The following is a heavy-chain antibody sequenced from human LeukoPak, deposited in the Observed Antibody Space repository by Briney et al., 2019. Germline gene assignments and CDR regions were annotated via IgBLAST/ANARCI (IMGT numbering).Heavy chain of an antibody. CDR1: GLTFSNYA. V-gene: IGHV3-23*01. J-gene: IGHJ4*02. D-gene: IGHD3-22*01. Sequence: PGGSLRLSCAASGLTFSNYAMIWVRQAPGKGLEWVSAISGRGGSTYYADSVKGRFTISRNNSKNTLYLQMNSLRAEDTAVYYCAKIDSSGYYKLYYFDYWGQGTLVTASS. CDR2: ISGRGGST. CDR3: AKIDSSGYYKLYYFDY.